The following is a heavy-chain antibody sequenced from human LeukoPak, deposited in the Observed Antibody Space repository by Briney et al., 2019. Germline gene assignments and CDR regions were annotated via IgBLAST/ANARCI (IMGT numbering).Heavy chain of an antibody. D-gene: IGHD4-17*01. J-gene: IGHJ3*02. Sequence: ASVKVSCKASGYTFTSYGISWVRQAPGQGLEWMGWTNPNSGGTNYAQKFQGWVTMTRDTSISTAYMELSRLRSDDTAVYYCARALYGDFPFDAFDIWGQGTMVTVSS. CDR1: GYTFTSYG. V-gene: IGHV1-2*04. CDR3: ARALYGDFPFDAFDI. CDR2: TNPNSGGT.